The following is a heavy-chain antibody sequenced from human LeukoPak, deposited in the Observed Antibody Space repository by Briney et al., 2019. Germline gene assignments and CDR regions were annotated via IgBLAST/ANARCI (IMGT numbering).Heavy chain of an antibody. D-gene: IGHD3-22*01. V-gene: IGHV3-21*01. Sequence: PGGSLRLSCAASGFTFSSYSMNWVRQAPGKGLEWVSSISSSGSYIYYADSVKGRFTISRDNAKNSLYLQMNSLRAEDTAVYYCARLPVDITGGYGMDVSGQGTTVTVCS. CDR1: GFTFSSYS. CDR3: ARLPVDITGGYGMDV. J-gene: IGHJ6*02. CDR2: ISSSGSYI.